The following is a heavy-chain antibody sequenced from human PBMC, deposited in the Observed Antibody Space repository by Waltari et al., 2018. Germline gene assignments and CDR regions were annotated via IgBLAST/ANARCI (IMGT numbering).Heavy chain of an antibody. J-gene: IGHJ4*02. D-gene: IGHD3-22*01. V-gene: IGHV3-33*01. CDR2: LGYDGSSK. CDR1: GFTFRRYA. Sequence: QVQLVESGGGVVQPGTSLRLSCAASGFTFRRYAMHWVRQAPGKGLEWVAVLGYDGSSKYYADSVKGRITISRDKSKDTLYLQMNSLRAEDTAVYYCARGDYDYSGYIDYWGQGTLVTVSS. CDR3: ARGDYDYSGYIDY.